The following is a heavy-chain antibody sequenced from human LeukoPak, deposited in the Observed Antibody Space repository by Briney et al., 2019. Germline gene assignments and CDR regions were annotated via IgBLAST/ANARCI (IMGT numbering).Heavy chain of an antibody. D-gene: IGHD3-22*01. V-gene: IGHV1-2*02. J-gene: IGHJ4*02. CDR2: INPNSGGT. CDR1: GYTFTGYY. CDR3: ARILSDSSGYYSRAFDY. Sequence: GASVKVSCKASGYTFTGYYMHWVRQAPGQGPEWMGWINPNSGGTSYAQKFQGRVTMTRDTSISTAFMELSRLRSDDTAVYYCARILSDSSGYYSRAFDYWGQGTLVTVSS.